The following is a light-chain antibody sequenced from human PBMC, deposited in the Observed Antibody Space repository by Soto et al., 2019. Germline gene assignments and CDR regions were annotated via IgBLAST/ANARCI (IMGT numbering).Light chain of an antibody. CDR1: QRVGTY. CDR2: DAS. CDR3: QQRNSWPIT. V-gene: IGKV3-11*01. J-gene: IGKJ5*01. Sequence: PGDRATLSCRASQRVGTYLVWYQQKHGQPPSLLIYDASNRATDVPVRFSGSGSGTDFTLTISSLEPEDVAVYYCQQRNSWPITFGQGTRLEIK.